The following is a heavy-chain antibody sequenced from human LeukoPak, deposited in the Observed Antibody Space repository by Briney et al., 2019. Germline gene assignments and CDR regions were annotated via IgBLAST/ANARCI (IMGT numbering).Heavy chain of an antibody. V-gene: IGHV5-51*01. Sequence: GESLKISCKGSGHSFTSYWIGWVRQMPGKGLEWMGIICPGDSDTRYSPSFQGQVTISADKSISTAYLQWSSLKASDTAMYYCARYARKPAATYYYYMDVWGKGTTVTVSS. CDR3: ARYARKPAATYYYYMDV. D-gene: IGHD2-2*01. CDR1: GHSFTSYW. J-gene: IGHJ6*03. CDR2: ICPGDSDT.